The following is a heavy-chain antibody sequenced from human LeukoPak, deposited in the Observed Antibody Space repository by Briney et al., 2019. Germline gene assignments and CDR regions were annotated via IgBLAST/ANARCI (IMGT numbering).Heavy chain of an antibody. Sequence: SSETLSLTCTVSGGSISSGGYYWSWIRQHPGKGLEWIGYIYYSGSTYYNPSLKSRVTISVDTSKNQFSLKLSSVTAADTAVYYCARVLSRGVIENWFDPWGQGTLVTVSS. CDR1: GGSISSGGYY. CDR2: IYYSGST. V-gene: IGHV4-31*03. D-gene: IGHD3-10*01. J-gene: IGHJ5*02. CDR3: ARVLSRGVIENWFDP.